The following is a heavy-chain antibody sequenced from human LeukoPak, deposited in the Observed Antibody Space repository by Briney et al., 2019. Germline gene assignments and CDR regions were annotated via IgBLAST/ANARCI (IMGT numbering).Heavy chain of an antibody. CDR1: GGSLSTYY. D-gene: IGHD3-22*01. V-gene: IGHV4-59*01. Sequence: SETLSLTCTVSGGSLSTYYWSWIRQPPGKGLEWMGYIYYTGSTNYNPSLKSRVTMSVDTSKNQFSLKLNSVTAADTAVYYCARASAGYYNNWFDPWGQGTLVTVSS. J-gene: IGHJ5*02. CDR3: ARASAGYYNNWFDP. CDR2: IYYTGST.